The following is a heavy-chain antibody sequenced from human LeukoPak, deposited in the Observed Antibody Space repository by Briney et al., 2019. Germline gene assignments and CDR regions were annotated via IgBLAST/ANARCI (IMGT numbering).Heavy chain of an antibody. CDR2: INHSGST. CDR1: GDSISSYY. J-gene: IGHJ4*02. D-gene: IGHD6-19*01. CDR3: ARQWLVSPLFDY. V-gene: IGHV4-34*01. Sequence: PSETLSLTCTVSGDSISSYYWSWIRQPPGKGLEWIGEINHSGSTNYNPSLKSRVTISVDTSKNQLSLKLSSMTAADTAVYYCARQWLVSPLFDYWGQGTLVTVSS.